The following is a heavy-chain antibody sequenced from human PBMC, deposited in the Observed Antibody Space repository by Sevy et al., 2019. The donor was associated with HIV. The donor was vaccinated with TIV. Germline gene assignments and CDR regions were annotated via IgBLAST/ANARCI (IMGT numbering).Heavy chain of an antibody. V-gene: IGHV3-48*03. CDR3: ARTKYSSSWNPCDAFDI. Sequence: GGSLRLSCAASGFTFSSYEMNWVRQAPGKGLEWVSYISSSGSTIYYADSVKGRFTISRDNAKNSLYLQMNSLRAEDTAVYYCARTKYSSSWNPCDAFDIWGQGTMVTVSS. J-gene: IGHJ3*02. CDR1: GFTFSSYE. D-gene: IGHD6-13*01. CDR2: ISSSGSTI.